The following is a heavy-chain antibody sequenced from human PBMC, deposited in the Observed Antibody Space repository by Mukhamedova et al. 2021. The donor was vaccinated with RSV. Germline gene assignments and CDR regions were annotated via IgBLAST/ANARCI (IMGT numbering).Heavy chain of an antibody. J-gene: IGHJ4*02. D-gene: IGHD5-24*01. V-gene: IGHV4-34*01. CDR2: INHSGST. Sequence: GEINHSGSTNYNPYLKSRVTISVDTSKNQFSLKLSSVTAADTAVYYCARGGYKYWGQGTLVTVSS. CDR3: ARGGYKY.